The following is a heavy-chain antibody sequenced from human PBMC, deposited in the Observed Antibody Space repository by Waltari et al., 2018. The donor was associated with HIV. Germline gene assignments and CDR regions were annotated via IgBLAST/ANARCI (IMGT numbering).Heavy chain of an antibody. D-gene: IGHD6-19*01. Sequence: QVQLVESGGGVVQYGRSLRLSCVASGFTFGGYGIHWVRQAPGKGLEWVAVIWYDGSNKYYADSVKGRFSISRDNSKNTVYLQMNSLRAEDTAEYYCARDSITVSGTFDYWGQGTLVTVSS. V-gene: IGHV3-33*01. CDR1: GFTFGGYG. CDR2: IWYDGSNK. CDR3: ARDSITVSGTFDY. J-gene: IGHJ4*02.